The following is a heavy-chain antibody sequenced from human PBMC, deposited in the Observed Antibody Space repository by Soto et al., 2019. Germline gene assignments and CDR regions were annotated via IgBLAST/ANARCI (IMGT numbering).Heavy chain of an antibody. V-gene: IGHV4-59*04. Sequence: SETRSLTCTVSGTSISSYYSNWIRQPPGKGLEWMGYIYYSGTTYNNPSLNSRVTLSVDTSKNQFSLKLNSVTAADTAVYYCARYYGDYKNYFDYWGQGTLVTVSS. CDR3: ARYYGDYKNYFDY. CDR1: GTSISSYY. CDR2: IYYSGTT. D-gene: IGHD4-17*01. J-gene: IGHJ4*02.